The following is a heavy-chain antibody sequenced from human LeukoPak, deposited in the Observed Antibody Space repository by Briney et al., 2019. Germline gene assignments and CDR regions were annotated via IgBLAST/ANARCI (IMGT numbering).Heavy chain of an antibody. CDR1: GFTFSSYA. Sequence: GSLRLTCAASGFTFSSYAMSWVRQAPGKGLEWVSGISGTGTSTYYADSVKGRFTFSRDNSQNTLYLQMNSLRAEDTAVYYCAKDPYDSLEYFDYWGQGTLVAVSS. J-gene: IGHJ4*02. CDR2: ISGTGTST. V-gene: IGHV3-23*01. CDR3: AKDPYDSLEYFDY. D-gene: IGHD3-22*01.